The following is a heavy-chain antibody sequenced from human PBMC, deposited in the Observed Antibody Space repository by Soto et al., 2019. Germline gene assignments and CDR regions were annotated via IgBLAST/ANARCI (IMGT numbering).Heavy chain of an antibody. J-gene: IGHJ6*02. V-gene: IGHV5-51*01. CDR2: IYPGDSDT. Sequence: PGESLKISCKGSGYSFTSYWIGWVRQMPGKGLEWMGIIYPGDSDTRYSPSFQGQVTISADKSISTAYLQWSSLKASDTAMYYCARLWYYYDSSGPHDWCMDVWGQGTTVTVSS. CDR3: ARLWYYYDSSGPHDWCMDV. CDR1: GYSFTSYW. D-gene: IGHD3-22*01.